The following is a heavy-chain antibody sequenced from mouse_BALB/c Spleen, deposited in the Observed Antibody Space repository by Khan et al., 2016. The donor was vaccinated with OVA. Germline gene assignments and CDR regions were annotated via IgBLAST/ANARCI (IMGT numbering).Heavy chain of an antibody. CDR3: TRHGYVAWFTY. J-gene: IGHJ3*01. V-gene: IGHV1S135*01. Sequence: VQLKESGPELMKPGASGKISCKASGYSFTTYYIHWVKQSHGKSLEWIGYIDPFSGDTTYNQNFKGMATLTLDKSSSTAYIHLSNLTSEDSAVYYCTRHGYVAWFTYWGQGTLVTVSA. CDR1: GYSFTTYY. D-gene: IGHD2-2*01. CDR2: IDPFSGDT.